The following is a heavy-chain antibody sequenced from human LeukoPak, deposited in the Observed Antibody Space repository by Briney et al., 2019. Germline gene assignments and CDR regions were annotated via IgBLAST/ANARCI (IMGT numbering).Heavy chain of an antibody. CDR3: ARSNYDILTA. CDR1: GYSMSSGYY. J-gene: IGHJ4*02. Sequence: SETLSLTCTVSGYSMSSGYYWGWIRQPPERGLEWIGSMYHTGSTYYNPSLKSRVTISVDTSKNQFYLKLSSVTAADTAIYYCARSNYDILTAWGQGTLVTVSS. CDR2: MYHTGST. D-gene: IGHD3-9*01. V-gene: IGHV4-38-2*02.